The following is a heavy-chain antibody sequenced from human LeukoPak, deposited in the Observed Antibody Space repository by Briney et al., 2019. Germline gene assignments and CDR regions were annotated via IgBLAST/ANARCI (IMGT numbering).Heavy chain of an antibody. D-gene: IGHD2-2*01. J-gene: IGHJ5*02. Sequence: SETLSLTCTVSGGSTSSYYWSSIRQPAGKGLEWIGRIYTSGSTNNHPSLKTRATMSVDTSKNQFSLKLSSVTAADTAVYYCARSAVPAAIVNWFDPWGQGTLVTVSS. CDR1: GGSTSSYY. V-gene: IGHV4-4*07. CDR2: IYTSGST. CDR3: ARSAVPAAIVNWFDP.